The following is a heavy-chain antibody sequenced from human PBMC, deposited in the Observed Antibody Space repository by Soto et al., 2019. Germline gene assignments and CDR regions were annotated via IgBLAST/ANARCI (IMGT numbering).Heavy chain of an antibody. J-gene: IGHJ5*02. CDR2: INPSGGST. CDR3: ARFALKIAAAGFTGFDP. Sequence: GASVKVSCKASGYTFTSYYMHWVRQAPGQGLEWMGIINPSGGSTSYAQKFQGRVTMTRDTSTSTVYMELSSLRSEDTAVYYCARFALKIAAAGFTGFDPWGQGTLVTVSS. V-gene: IGHV1-46*01. CDR1: GYTFTSYY. D-gene: IGHD6-13*01.